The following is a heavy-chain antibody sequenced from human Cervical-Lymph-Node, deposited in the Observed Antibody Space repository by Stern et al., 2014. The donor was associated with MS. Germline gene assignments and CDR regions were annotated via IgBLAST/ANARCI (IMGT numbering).Heavy chain of an antibody. CDR2: LTPDTGET. V-gene: IGHV1-24*01. CDR1: GYPLTELS. Sequence: QVQLVQSGAEVKKPRASVTVSCKVSGYPLTELSVHWVGSAPVKGLQGVGGLTPDTGETIYATKCHGRVTMNGDTSHDTAHRELSSLRSEDTAVYYCATARYDYVWGSYRKHNWFDPWGQGTLVTVSS. CDR3: ATARYDYVWGSYRKHNWFDP. D-gene: IGHD3-16*02. J-gene: IGHJ5*02.